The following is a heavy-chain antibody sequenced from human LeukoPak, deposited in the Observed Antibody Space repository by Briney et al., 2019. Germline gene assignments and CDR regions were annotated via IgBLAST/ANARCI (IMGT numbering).Heavy chain of an antibody. D-gene: IGHD2-15*01. V-gene: IGHV4-30-2*01. CDR3: ARAPPGGSNFDY. J-gene: IGHJ4*02. CDR1: GGSISSGGYS. Sequence: EPSKTLSLTCTVSGGSISSGGYSWSWIRQPPGKGLEWIGYIYHSGSTYYNPSLKSRVTISVDRSKNQFSLKLSSVTAADTAVYYCARAPPGGSNFDYWGQGTLVTVSS. CDR2: IYHSGST.